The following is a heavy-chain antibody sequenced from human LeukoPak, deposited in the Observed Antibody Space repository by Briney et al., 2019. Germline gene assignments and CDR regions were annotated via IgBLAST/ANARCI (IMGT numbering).Heavy chain of an antibody. D-gene: IGHD2-21*02. J-gene: IGHJ4*02. CDR2: VYSSGRS. CDR3: VRRGDSAPYFDS. V-gene: IGHV4-4*09. CDR1: GASISFYY. Sequence: SETLSLTCNVSGASISFYYWNWIRQTPGEGLQWIGYVYSSGRSDSNPSLRSRVTISLDASRSQFSLRLTSVTAADTGVYYCVRRGDSAPYFDSWGPGTVVTVSS.